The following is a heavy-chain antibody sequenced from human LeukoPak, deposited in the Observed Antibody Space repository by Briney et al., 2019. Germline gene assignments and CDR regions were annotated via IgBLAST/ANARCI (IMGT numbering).Heavy chain of an antibody. D-gene: IGHD2-2*01. J-gene: IGHJ4*02. CDR1: GYTFTSYG. CDR3: ARVSTSCYEFDY. Sequence: ASVKVSCKASGYTFTSYGISWVRQAPGQGLEWMGWISAYNGNTNYAQKLQGRVTMTTDTSTSTAYMELRSLRSDDTAVYYCARVSTSCYEFDYWGQGALVTVSS. CDR2: ISAYNGNT. V-gene: IGHV1-18*01.